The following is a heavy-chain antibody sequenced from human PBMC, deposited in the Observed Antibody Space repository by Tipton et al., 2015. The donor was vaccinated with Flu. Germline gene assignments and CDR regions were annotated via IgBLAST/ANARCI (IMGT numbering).Heavy chain of an antibody. Sequence: TLSLTCAVSGYSISSGYYWGWIRQPPGKGLEWIGSIYHSGGTYYNPSLKSRVTISVDTSKNQFSLKLSSVTAADTAVYYCARDLAHVAAAGFDYWGQGTLVTVSS. CDR3: ARDLAHVAAAGFDY. CDR2: IYHSGGT. J-gene: IGHJ4*02. V-gene: IGHV4-38-2*02. CDR1: GYSISSGYY. D-gene: IGHD6-13*01.